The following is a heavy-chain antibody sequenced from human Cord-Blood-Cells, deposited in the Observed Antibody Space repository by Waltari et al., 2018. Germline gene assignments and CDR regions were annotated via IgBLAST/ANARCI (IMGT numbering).Heavy chain of an antibody. CDR2: ISYDGSNK. D-gene: IGHD1-20*01. J-gene: IGHJ3*02. CDR1: GFPFSSYA. V-gene: IGHV3-30-3*01. CDR3: ARDQGNNWFDAFDI. Sequence: QVQLVESGGGVVQPGRSLRLSCAASGFPFSSYAMHWVRPAPGKGLEWVAVISYDGSNKYYADSVKGRFTISRDNSKNTLYLQMNSLRAEDTAVYYCARDQGNNWFDAFDIWGQGTMVTVSS.